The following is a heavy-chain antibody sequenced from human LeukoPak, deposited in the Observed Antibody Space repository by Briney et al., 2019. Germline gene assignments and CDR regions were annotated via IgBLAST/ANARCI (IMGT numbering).Heavy chain of an antibody. D-gene: IGHD6-13*01. CDR3: ARVPNGQQLVSPWFDP. CDR2: ISSNGGST. J-gene: IGHJ5*02. V-gene: IGHV3-64*01. Sequence: GGSLRLSCAASGFTFSSYAMHWVRQAPGKGLEYVSAISSNGGSTYYANSVKGRFTISRDNSKNTLYLQMGSLRAEDMAVYYCARVPNGQQLVSPWFDPWGQGTLVTVSS. CDR1: GFTFSSYA.